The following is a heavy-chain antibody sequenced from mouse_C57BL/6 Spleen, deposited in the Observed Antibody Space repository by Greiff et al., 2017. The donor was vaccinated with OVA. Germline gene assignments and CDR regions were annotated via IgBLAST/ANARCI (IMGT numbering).Heavy chain of an antibody. D-gene: IGHD4-1*01. V-gene: IGHV1-15*01. CDR3: TRKANWAFAY. CDR2: IDPETGGT. J-gene: IGHJ3*01. CDR1: GYTFTDYE. Sequence: VKLQESGAELVRPGASVTLSCKASGYTFTDYEMHWVKQTPVHGLEWIGAIDPETGGTAYNQKFKGKAILTADKSSSTAYMELRSLTSEDSAVYYCTRKANWAFAYWGQGTLVTVSA.